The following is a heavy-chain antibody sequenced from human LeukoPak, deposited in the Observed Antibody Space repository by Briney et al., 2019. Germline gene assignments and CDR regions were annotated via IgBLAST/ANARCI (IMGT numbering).Heavy chain of an antibody. CDR2: ISSSSSYI. Sequence: PGGSLRLSCAASGFTFSSYSMNWVRQAPGKGLEWVSSISSSSSYIYYADSVKGRFTISRDNAKNSLYLQMNSLRAEDTAVYYCARGSSPTGDYFDYWGQGTLVTVSS. D-gene: IGHD6-13*01. V-gene: IGHV3-21*01. CDR1: GFTFSSYS. J-gene: IGHJ4*02. CDR3: ARGSSPTGDYFDY.